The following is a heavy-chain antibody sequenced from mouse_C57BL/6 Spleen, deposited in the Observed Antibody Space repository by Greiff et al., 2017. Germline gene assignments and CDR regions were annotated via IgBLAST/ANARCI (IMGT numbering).Heavy chain of an antibody. Sequence: VKLMESGAELASPGASVKLSCKASGYTFTSYGISWVKHRTGQGLAWIGEIYPRSGNTYSNEKFKGKATLTAAKSSSTAYMELRSLTSEDSAVYFCARRDYYGSLGDWGQGTSVTVSS. CDR3: ARRDYYGSLGD. CDR1: GYTFTSYG. J-gene: IGHJ4*01. V-gene: IGHV1-81*01. CDR2: IYPRSGNT. D-gene: IGHD1-1*01.